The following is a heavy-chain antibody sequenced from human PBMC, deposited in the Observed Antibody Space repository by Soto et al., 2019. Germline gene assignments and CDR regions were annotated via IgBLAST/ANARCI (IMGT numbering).Heavy chain of an antibody. CDR1: GGSFTGYY. Sequence: QVQLQQWGAGLLKPSETLSLTCAVYGGSFTGYYWNWIRQPPGKGLEWIGEINHRGNTKYNPSLKSRVTISVDTSKNQFSLKLTSVTAADTAVYYCARHGDYVGVDSWGQGNLVTVSS. CDR2: INHRGNT. J-gene: IGHJ4*02. D-gene: IGHD4-17*01. V-gene: IGHV4-34*01. CDR3: ARHGDYVGVDS.